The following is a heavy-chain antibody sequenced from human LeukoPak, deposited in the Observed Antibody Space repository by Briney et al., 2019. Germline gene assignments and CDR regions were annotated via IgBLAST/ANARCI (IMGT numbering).Heavy chain of an antibody. CDR1: GFTFSSYA. V-gene: IGHV3-30-3*02. CDR2: ISYDGSNK. Sequence: PGGSLRLSCAASGFTFSSYAMHWVRQAPGKGLEWVAVISYDGSNKYYADSVKGRFTISRDNSKNTLYLQMNSLRAEDTAVYYCAKLAEGPDDSWFDPWGQGTLVTVSS. CDR3: AKLAEGPDDSWFDP. D-gene: IGHD4-11*01. J-gene: IGHJ5*02.